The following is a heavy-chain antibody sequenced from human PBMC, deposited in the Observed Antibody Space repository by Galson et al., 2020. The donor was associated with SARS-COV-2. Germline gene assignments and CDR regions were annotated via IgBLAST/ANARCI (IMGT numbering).Heavy chain of an antibody. J-gene: IGHJ5*02. D-gene: IGHD3-16*01. V-gene: IGHV4-61*01. CDR1: GASVNTGTYY. CDR2: IHNSGRT. CDR3: AREPWPGEWFDL. Sequence: SETLSLTCSVSGASVNTGTYYWSWIRQPPGKRLEWIGYIHNSGRTNYNPSLKTRVTISLDTSKHPFSLNLSSVTAADTALFYCAREPWPGEWFDLWGQGTLVTVSS.